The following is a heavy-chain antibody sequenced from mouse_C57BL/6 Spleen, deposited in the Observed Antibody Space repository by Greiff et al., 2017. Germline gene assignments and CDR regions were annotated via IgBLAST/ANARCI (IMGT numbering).Heavy chain of an antibody. CDR2: IDPSDSYT. J-gene: IGHJ2*01. D-gene: IGHD3-2*02. CDR1: GYTFTSYW. Sequence: QVQLQQPGAELVKPGASVKLSCKASGYTFTSYWMQWVKQRPGQGLEWIGEIDPSDSYTNYNQKFKGKATLTVDTSSSTAYMQLSSLTSEDSAVYYCARLFHSSGYVSDYWGQGTTLTVSS. V-gene: IGHV1-50*01. CDR3: ARLFHSSGYVSDY.